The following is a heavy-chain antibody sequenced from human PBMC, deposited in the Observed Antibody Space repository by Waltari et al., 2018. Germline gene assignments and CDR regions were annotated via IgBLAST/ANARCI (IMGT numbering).Heavy chain of an antibody. Sequence: EVQLLESGGGLVQPGGSLRLSCAASGFTFSSYAMSWVRQAPGKGLEWVSAISGSGGSTYYADSVKGRFTISRDNSKNTLYLQMNSLRAEDTAVYYCSKDDRIAAAGTYYYYYGMDVWGQGTTVTVSS. D-gene: IGHD6-13*01. CDR3: SKDDRIAAAGTYYYYYGMDV. J-gene: IGHJ6*02. CDR1: GFTFSSYA. V-gene: IGHV3-23*01. CDR2: ISGSGGST.